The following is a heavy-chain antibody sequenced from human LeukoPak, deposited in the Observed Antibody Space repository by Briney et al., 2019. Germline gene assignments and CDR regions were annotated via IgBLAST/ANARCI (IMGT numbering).Heavy chain of an antibody. CDR3: ARDSGYYDSSAAGGFDL. CDR2: IFYRGTT. J-gene: IGHJ4*02. V-gene: IGHV4-31*03. CDR1: GDSISNGAYY. Sequence: PSQTLSLTCTVSGDSISNGAYYWGWVRQHPRKGLEWIGYIFYRGTTYYNPSLKSRVTISVDTSKNQFSLRLNSLTAADTAVYYCARDSGYYDSSAAGGFDLWGQGTHVTVSS. D-gene: IGHD3-22*01.